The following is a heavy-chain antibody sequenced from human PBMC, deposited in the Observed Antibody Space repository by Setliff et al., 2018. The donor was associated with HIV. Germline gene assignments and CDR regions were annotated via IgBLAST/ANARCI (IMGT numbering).Heavy chain of an antibody. CDR3: ARPVAVAGSRHFDY. J-gene: IGHJ4*02. CDR2: IYPGDSDT. V-gene: IGHV5-51*01. Sequence: GESLKISCKGSGYRFTNYCIGWVRQMPGKGLEWMGIIYPGDSDTRYSPSFQGQVTISADKSISTACLQWSSLKASDTAKYYCARPVAVAGSRHFDYWGQGTLVTVSS. D-gene: IGHD6-19*01. CDR1: GYRFTNYC.